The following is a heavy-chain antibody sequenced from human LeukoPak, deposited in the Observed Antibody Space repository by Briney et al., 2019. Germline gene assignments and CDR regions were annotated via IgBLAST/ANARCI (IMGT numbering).Heavy chain of an antibody. D-gene: IGHD2-15*01. Sequence: ASVKVSCKASGYTFTGYYMHWVRQAPGQGLEWMGRINPNSGGTNYAQKFQGRVTMTRDTSISTAYMELSRLRSDDTAVYHCARDRSDNWFDPWGQGTLVTVSS. V-gene: IGHV1-2*06. J-gene: IGHJ5*02. CDR3: ARDRSDNWFDP. CDR1: GYTFTGYY. CDR2: INPNSGGT.